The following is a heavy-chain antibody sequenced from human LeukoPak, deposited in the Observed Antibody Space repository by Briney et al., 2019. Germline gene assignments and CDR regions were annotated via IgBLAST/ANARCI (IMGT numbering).Heavy chain of an antibody. Sequence: SETLSLTCTVSGGSISSSSYYWGGIRQPPGKGVEWMGSIYYSGSTYYNPSLKSRVTISVDTSKNQFSLNLNSVTAADTAVYYCATATSYGGIDYWGQGTLVTVSS. V-gene: IGHV4-39*01. J-gene: IGHJ4*02. D-gene: IGHD4/OR15-4a*01. CDR1: GGSISSSSYY. CDR2: IYYSGST. CDR3: ATATSYGGIDY.